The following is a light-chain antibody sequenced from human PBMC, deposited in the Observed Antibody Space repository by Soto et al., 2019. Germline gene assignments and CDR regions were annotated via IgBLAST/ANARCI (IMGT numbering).Light chain of an antibody. Sequence: QSVLTQPASVSGSPGQAITISCTGTSSDVGGYNYVSWYQQHPGKAPKLMIYEVNNRPSGVSNRFSGSKSGNTASLTISVLQAEDEADYYCTSYTRSNPPVFGGGTQVTVL. J-gene: IGLJ3*02. CDR1: SSDVGGYNY. V-gene: IGLV2-14*01. CDR2: EVN. CDR3: TSYTRSNPPV.